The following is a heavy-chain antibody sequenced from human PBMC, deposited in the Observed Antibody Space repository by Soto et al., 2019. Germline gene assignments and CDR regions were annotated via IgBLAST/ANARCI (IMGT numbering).Heavy chain of an antibody. CDR3: ARSIAAAGYYYYGMDV. CDR1: GFTFSSYA. V-gene: IGHV3-30-3*01. CDR2: ISYDGSNK. J-gene: IGHJ6*02. D-gene: IGHD6-13*01. Sequence: GGSLRLSCAASGFTFSSYAMHWVRQAPGKGLEWVAVISYDGSNKYYADSVKGRFTISRDNSKNTLYLQMNSLRAEDTAVYYCARSIAAAGYYYYGMDVWAQRTTVTVSS.